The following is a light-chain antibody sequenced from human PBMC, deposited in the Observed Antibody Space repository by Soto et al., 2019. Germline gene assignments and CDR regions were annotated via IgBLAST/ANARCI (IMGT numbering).Light chain of an antibody. CDR3: AAWDDRLKAWV. V-gene: IGLV1-44*01. Sequence: QSVLTQPPSASGTPGQRVTISCSGSRSNIGSNTVSWYQHLPGTAPKLLIYRNNQRPSGVPDRFSVSKSGTSASLALSALQSEDEAEYYCAAWDDRLKAWVFGGGTKVTVL. CDR2: RNN. CDR1: RSNIGSNT. J-gene: IGLJ3*02.